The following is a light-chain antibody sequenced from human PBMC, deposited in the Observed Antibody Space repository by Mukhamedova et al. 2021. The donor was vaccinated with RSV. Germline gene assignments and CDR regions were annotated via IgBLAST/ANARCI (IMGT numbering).Light chain of an antibody. Sequence: DSGVPDRFSGSGSGTHFSLTISSLQAEDVAVYYCQQYYNIPRTFGPGTRVDIK. CDR3: QQYYNIPRT. V-gene: IGKV4-1*01. J-gene: IGKJ3*01.